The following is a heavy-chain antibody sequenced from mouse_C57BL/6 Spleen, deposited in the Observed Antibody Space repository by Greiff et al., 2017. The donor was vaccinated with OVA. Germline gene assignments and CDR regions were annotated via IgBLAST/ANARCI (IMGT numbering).Heavy chain of an antibody. CDR3: ARSGNYGSSPLFDY. Sequence: EVQLQQSGPELVKPGASVKISCKASGYTFTDYYMNWVKQSHGKSLEWIGDINPNNGGTSYNQKFKGKATLTVDKSSSTAYMELRSLTSEDSAVYFCARSGNYGSSPLFDYWGQGTTLTVSS. V-gene: IGHV1-26*01. J-gene: IGHJ2*01. CDR1: GYTFTDYY. CDR2: INPNNGGT. D-gene: IGHD1-1*01.